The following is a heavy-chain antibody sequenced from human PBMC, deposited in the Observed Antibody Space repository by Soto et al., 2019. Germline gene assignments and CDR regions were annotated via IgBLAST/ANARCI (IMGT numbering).Heavy chain of an antibody. CDR1: GFIFSSYW. CDR3: GGDSGWLFDY. J-gene: IGHJ4*02. D-gene: IGHD6-19*01. V-gene: IGHV3-7*01. Sequence: EVQVVESGGGLVQPGGSLRLCCAASGFIFSSYWMNWVRRAPGKGLEWVANIKQDGSEKYYVDSVKGRFTISRDNAKNSVYLQMNSLRVEDTAVYYCGGDSGWLFDYWGQGILVTVSS. CDR2: IKQDGSEK.